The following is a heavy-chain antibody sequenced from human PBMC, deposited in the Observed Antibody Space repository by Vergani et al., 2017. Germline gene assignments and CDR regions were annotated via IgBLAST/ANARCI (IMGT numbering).Heavy chain of an antibody. V-gene: IGHV1-69*11. CDR3: ARAYSSSWIEVWDYYYGMDV. D-gene: IGHD6-13*01. CDR1: GYTFTSYD. CDR2: IIPILGTA. Sequence: QVQLVQSGAEVKKPGASVKVSCKASGYTFTSYDINWVRQATGQGLEWMGRIIPILGTANYAQKFQGRVTIPADESTSTAYMELSSLRSEDTAVYYCARAYSSSWIEVWDYYYGMDVWGQGTTVTVSS. J-gene: IGHJ6*02.